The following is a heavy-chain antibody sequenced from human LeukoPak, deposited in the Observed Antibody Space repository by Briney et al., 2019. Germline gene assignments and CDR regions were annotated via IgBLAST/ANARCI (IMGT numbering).Heavy chain of an antibody. J-gene: IGHJ6*03. D-gene: IGHD3-22*01. CDR2: LYTGVGT. V-gene: IGHV4-4*07. Sequence: PSETLSLTCTVSGGPIFSYYWSWIRQTAGKGLEWIGRLYTGVGTDYNPSLKSRVTMSVDTSKKQFALKLSAVTAADTAVYYCARLKFYDSTGYSPGRYMDVWGKGTTVTVSS. CDR3: ARLKFYDSTGYSPGRYMDV. CDR1: GGPIFSYY.